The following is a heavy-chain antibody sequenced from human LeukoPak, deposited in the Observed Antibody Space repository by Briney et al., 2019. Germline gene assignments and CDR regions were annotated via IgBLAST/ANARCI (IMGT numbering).Heavy chain of an antibody. V-gene: IGHV3-74*01. CDR3: AGVKPLTGSSGWFDP. CDR1: GFTFGTYW. CDR2: INSDGSST. D-gene: IGHD3-9*01. J-gene: IGHJ5*02. Sequence: GGSLRLSCAASGFTFGTYWMHWVRQAPGKGLVWVSRINSDGSSTSYADSVKGRFTISRDNAKNTLYLQMNSLGAEDTAVYYCAGVKPLTGSSGWFDPWGQGTLVTVSS.